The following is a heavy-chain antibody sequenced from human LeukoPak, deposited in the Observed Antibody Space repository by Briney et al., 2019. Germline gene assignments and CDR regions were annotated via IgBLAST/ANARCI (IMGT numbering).Heavy chain of an antibody. CDR1: GFTFSSYA. J-gene: IGHJ4*02. CDR3: ARGPYDILTGYPEAY. V-gene: IGHV3-30*04. CDR2: ISYDGSSK. D-gene: IGHD3-9*01. Sequence: QAGGSLRLSCAASGFTFSSYAMQWVRQAPGKGLEWVAVISYDGSSKYYADSVKGRFTISRDNSKNTLYLQMNSLRAEDTAVYYCARGPYDILTGYPEAYWGQGTLVTVSS.